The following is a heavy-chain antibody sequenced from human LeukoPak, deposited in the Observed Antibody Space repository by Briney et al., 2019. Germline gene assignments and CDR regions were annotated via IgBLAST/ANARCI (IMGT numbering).Heavy chain of an antibody. CDR2: ISSSSSTI. D-gene: IGHD6-19*01. J-gene: IGHJ5*02. CDR3: ARGQGGWYRNSGFDP. CDR1: GFTFSSYS. Sequence: GGSLRLSCAASGFTFSSYSMNWVRQAPGKGLEWVSYISSSSSTIYYADSVKGRFTISRDNAKNSLYLQMNSLRDEDTAGYYCARGQGGWYRNSGFDPWGQGTLVTVSS. V-gene: IGHV3-48*02.